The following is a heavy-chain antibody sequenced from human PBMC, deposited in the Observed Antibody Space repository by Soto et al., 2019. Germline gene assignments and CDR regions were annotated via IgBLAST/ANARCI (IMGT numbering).Heavy chain of an antibody. CDR3: ARSLWFGELH. J-gene: IGHJ4*02. CDR1: GFSLSTTGVG. CDR2: IYWDNDK. Sequence: QITLKESGPTLVKPTQTLTLTCSFSGFSLSTTGVGVGWIRQSPGKALEWLAIIYWDNDKRYSPSLKSSVTITDDTSKNQVVLTVTNMDPVDTGTYYCARSLWFGELHWGQGALVTVSS. D-gene: IGHD3-10*01. V-gene: IGHV2-5*02.